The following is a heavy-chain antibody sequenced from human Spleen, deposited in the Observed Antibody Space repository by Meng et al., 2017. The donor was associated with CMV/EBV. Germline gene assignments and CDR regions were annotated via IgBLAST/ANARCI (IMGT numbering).Heavy chain of an antibody. CDR3: SKDSSDGVYDDYTNWSEQVRH. V-gene: IGHV3-30*02. CDR1: GFTFSSYG. D-gene: IGHD4-11*01. Sequence: GESLKISCAASGFTFSSYGMHWVRQPPGKGLEWVTFIRYDGSNKYYADSVKGRFTISRDNSKNTLYLQMNSLRAEDTAVYYFSKDSSDGVYDDYTNWSEQVRHWGQGTLVTVSS. CDR2: IRYDGSNK. J-gene: IGHJ1*01.